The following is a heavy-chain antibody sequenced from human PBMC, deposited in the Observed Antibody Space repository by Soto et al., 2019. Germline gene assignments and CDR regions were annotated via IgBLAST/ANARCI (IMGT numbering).Heavy chain of an antibody. Sequence: QVQLQESAPGLVKPSETLSLTCIVSGDSVTSGSYYWTWLRQPPGKGLEWIGYISYTGRTKYNPSLQSRVTISVDTSKNDFSLNLSSVTAADTAVYFCAREWVLLPYYVMNVWGHGTAVTVSS. CDR1: GDSVTSGSYY. CDR2: ISYTGRT. J-gene: IGHJ6*02. CDR3: AREWVLLPYYVMNV. D-gene: IGHD1-1*01. V-gene: IGHV4-61*03.